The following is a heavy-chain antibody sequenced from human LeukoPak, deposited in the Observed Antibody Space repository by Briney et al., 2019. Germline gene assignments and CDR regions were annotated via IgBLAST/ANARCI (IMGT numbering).Heavy chain of an antibody. CDR1: GFTFSNYT. J-gene: IGHJ4*02. V-gene: IGHV3-64D*09. D-gene: IGHD6-13*01. Sequence: GGSLRLSCSASGFTFSNYTMHWVRQAPGKGLEYVSSISSNGGSTYSADSVKGRFTISRDNSKNTLYLQRSSLRAEDRAVYYCVKDMCRIAAPAPGAGGRGTLVTVSS. CDR2: ISSNGGST. CDR3: VKDMCRIAAPAPGA.